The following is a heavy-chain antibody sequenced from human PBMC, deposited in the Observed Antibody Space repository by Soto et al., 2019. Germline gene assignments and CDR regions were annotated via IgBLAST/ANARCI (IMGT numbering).Heavy chain of an antibody. V-gene: IGHV3-64*01. Sequence: EVQLAESGGGLAQPGGSLRLSCAASGFTLSGYDMDWVRQAPGKGLEYVSGISSNGVGTYYANSVQGRFTISRDNSKNTVYLQMCSLRPEDMAVYYCARRARPDFYYMDVWGKGTTVTVSS. CDR2: ISSNGVGT. CDR3: ARRARPDFYYMDV. CDR1: GFTLSGYD. D-gene: IGHD6-6*01. J-gene: IGHJ6*03.